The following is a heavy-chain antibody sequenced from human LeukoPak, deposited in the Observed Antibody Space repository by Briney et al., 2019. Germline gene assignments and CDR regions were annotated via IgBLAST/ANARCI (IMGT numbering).Heavy chain of an antibody. V-gene: IGHV3-33*01. D-gene: IGHD6-19*01. Sequence: GGSLRLSCAASGFTFRNYGMQWVRQAPGKGLEWVAVIWYDGSNKYYADSVKGRLTISRDNSKNMLYLQMNSLRAEDTAVYYCATLRRDTSGWYYFDYWGRGTLVTVSS. CDR3: ATLRRDTSGWYYFDY. CDR1: GFTFRNYG. J-gene: IGHJ4*02. CDR2: IWYDGSNK.